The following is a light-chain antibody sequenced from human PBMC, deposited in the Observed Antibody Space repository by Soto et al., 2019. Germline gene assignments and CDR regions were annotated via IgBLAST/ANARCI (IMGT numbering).Light chain of an antibody. CDR3: AAWDDGLNGYV. CDR1: SSNIGSNS. CDR2: SND. Sequence: QSVLTQPPSASGTPGQRVTISCSGSSSNIGSNSVNWYQQLPGTAPKLLIYSNDRRPSGVPDRFSGSKSGTSASLAISGRQSEDEADYYCAAWDDGLNGYVFGTGTKVTVL. J-gene: IGLJ1*01. V-gene: IGLV1-44*01.